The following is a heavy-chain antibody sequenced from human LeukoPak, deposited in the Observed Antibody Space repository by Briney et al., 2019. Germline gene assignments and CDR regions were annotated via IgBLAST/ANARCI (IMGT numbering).Heavy chain of an antibody. Sequence: PSETLSLTCTVSGGSISTYYWSWVRQPPGKGLDWIGYIYYSGSTNYNPSLKSRVTIAVDTSKNQFSLKLSSVTAADTAVYYCAREVPPIAARPGYFDYWGQGTLVTVSS. V-gene: IGHV4-59*01. CDR2: IYYSGST. CDR1: GGSISTYY. CDR3: AREVPPIAARPGYFDY. J-gene: IGHJ4*02. D-gene: IGHD6-6*01.